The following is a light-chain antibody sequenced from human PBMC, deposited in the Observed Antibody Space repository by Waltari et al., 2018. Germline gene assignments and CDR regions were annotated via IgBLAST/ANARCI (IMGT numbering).Light chain of an antibody. Sequence: QSVLTQPPSVSAAPGQRVTISCSGGSSNIGNNDVYWYQQFPGTAPKLLITENNKRPFGIPDRCSGSKSGTSATLGITGLQTGDEADYYCATWDSRLSVVVCGGGTKVTVL. CDR3: ATWDSRLSVVV. V-gene: IGLV1-51*01. CDR2: ENN. CDR1: SSNIGNND. J-gene: IGLJ3*02.